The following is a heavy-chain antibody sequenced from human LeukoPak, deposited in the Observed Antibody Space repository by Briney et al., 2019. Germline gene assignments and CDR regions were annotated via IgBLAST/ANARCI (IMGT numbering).Heavy chain of an antibody. CDR2: ISAFNGNP. D-gene: IGHD5-18*01. CDR1: GYNFSTYA. J-gene: IGHJ4*02. CDR3: ARTVGGSSYGYPNYYFDY. Sequence: ASVKVSCKASGYNFSTYAITWVRQVPGQAPEWMGWISAFNGNPNYARKPQGRVTMTTDTSTRTAYMDVRSLRSDDTAMYYCARTVGGSSYGYPNYYFDYWGQGTRVTVSS. V-gene: IGHV1-18*01.